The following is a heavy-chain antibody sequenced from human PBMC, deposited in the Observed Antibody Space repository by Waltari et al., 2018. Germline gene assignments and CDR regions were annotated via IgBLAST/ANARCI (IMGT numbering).Heavy chain of an antibody. J-gene: IGHJ4*02. Sequence: QVQLVESGGGVVQPGRSLRLSCAASGFTFSSYGMHWVRQAPGKGLEWVAVISYDGSNKYYADSVKCRFTISRDNSKNTLYLQMNSLRAEDTAVYYCAKRGDCTNGVCYPDYWGQGTLVTVSS. CDR3: AKRGDCTNGVCYPDY. D-gene: IGHD2-8*01. CDR1: GFTFSSYG. CDR2: ISYDGSNK. V-gene: IGHV3-30*18.